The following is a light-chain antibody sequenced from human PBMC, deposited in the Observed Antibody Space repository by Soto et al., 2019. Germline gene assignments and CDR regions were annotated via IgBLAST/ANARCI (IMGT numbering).Light chain of an antibody. CDR2: DAS. Sequence: EIVLTQSPATLSLSPGERATLSCRASQSVSSYLAWYQQKPGQAPRLLIYDASNRATGIPARFSGSGSGTDFTLTISSLEPEYFAGYYCQRRFNWPPLAFGGGTKVEIK. CDR3: QRRFNWPPLA. J-gene: IGKJ4*01. V-gene: IGKV3-11*01. CDR1: QSVSSY.